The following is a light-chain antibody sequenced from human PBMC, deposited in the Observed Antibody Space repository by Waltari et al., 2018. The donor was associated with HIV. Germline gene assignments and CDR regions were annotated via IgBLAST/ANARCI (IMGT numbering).Light chain of an antibody. Sequence: SALTQPRSVPGCPGPPVTISCTGTSTDAGGYQFIPLYQPPPGNAPNLMIYDVRKRPSVVPDRFSGSKSGNTAPLTISGLQAEDEADYYCCSYAGSYNYVFGTGTKVTVL. J-gene: IGLJ1*01. V-gene: IGLV2-11*01. CDR1: STDAGGYQF. CDR2: DVR. CDR3: CSYAGSYNYV.